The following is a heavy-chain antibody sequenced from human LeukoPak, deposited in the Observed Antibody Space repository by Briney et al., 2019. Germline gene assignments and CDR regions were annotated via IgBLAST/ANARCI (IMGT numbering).Heavy chain of an antibody. CDR3: ARGLRNTDTFDI. Sequence: PGRSLRVSCAASGFIFSNYGMHWVRQAPGKGLEWVGVICYDGSNKYYADSVKGRFTISRDNSKNTVYLQMNSLRAEDTAVYYCARGLRNTDTFDIWGQGTMVTVSS. J-gene: IGHJ3*02. CDR2: ICYDGSNK. CDR1: GFIFSNYG. V-gene: IGHV3-33*01.